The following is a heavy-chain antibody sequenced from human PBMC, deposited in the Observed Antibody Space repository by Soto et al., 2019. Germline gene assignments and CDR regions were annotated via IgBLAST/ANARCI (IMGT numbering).Heavy chain of an antibody. CDR1: GGSISSYY. Sequence: SETLSLTCTVSGGSISSYYWSWIRQPPGKGLEWIGYIYYSGSTNYNPSLKSRVTISVDTSKNQFSLKLSSVTAADTAVYYCAGDRSGYRAGYYYYYMDVWGKGTTVTVSS. J-gene: IGHJ6*03. CDR3: AGDRSGYRAGYYYYYMDV. V-gene: IGHV4-59*01. D-gene: IGHD3-3*01. CDR2: IYYSGST.